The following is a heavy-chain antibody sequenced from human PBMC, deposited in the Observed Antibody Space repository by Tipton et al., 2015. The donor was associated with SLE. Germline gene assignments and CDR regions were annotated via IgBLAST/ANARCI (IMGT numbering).Heavy chain of an antibody. V-gene: IGHV4-39*07. J-gene: IGHJ3*01. CDR1: GDSLSSNNYY. D-gene: IGHD3-22*01. CDR2: IHYAGGT. Sequence: TLSLTCSVSGDSLSSNNYYWGWIRQSPAQGLEWIGTIHYAGGTYYNPSLRSRLTISVDTSENHFSLNLNSVTAADTAVYFCTRGPVGSGYYSSSDAFDFWGQGTMVTVSS. CDR3: TRGPVGSGYYSSSDAFDF.